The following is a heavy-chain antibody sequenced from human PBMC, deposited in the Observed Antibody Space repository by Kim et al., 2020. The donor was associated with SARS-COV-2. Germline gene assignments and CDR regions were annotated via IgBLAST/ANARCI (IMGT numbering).Heavy chain of an antibody. CDR2: INSDGSST. D-gene: IGHD3-16*01. V-gene: IGHV3-74*01. Sequence: GGSLRLSCAASGFTFSNYWMHWVCQAPGKGLVWVSRINSDGSSTSYADSVKGRFTISRDNAKNTLYLQMNSLRAEDTAMYYCASLSTGYVWGKFDYWGQGTLVTVSS. J-gene: IGHJ4*02. CDR3: ASLSTGYVWGKFDY. CDR1: GFTFSNYW.